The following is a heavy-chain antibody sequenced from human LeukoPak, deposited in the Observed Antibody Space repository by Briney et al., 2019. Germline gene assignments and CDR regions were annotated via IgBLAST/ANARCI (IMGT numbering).Heavy chain of an antibody. CDR2: IYYSGST. Sequence: SETLSLTCTVSGGSISSSSYYWGWIRQPPGKGLEWIGSIYYSGSTYYNPSLKSRLTISVDTSRNQFSLKLSSVTAADTAVYYCARGGGSYSDYWGQGTLVTVSS. CDR1: GGSISSSSYY. D-gene: IGHD3-16*01. CDR3: ARGGGSYSDY. J-gene: IGHJ4*02. V-gene: IGHV4-39*07.